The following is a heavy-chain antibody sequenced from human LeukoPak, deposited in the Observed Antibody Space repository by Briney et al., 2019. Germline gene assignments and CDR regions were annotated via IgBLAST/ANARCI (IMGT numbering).Heavy chain of an antibody. Sequence: PGGSLRLSCAASGFTFSSYAMSWVRQAPGKGLEWVSAISGSGGSTYYADSVKGRFTISRDNSKNTLYLQMNSLRAEDTAVYYCAKSTVEYGSSSGSYFDYWGQGTLVTVSS. V-gene: IGHV3-23*01. CDR2: ISGSGGST. J-gene: IGHJ4*02. CDR3: AKSTVEYGSSSGSYFDY. D-gene: IGHD6-6*01. CDR1: GFTFSSYA.